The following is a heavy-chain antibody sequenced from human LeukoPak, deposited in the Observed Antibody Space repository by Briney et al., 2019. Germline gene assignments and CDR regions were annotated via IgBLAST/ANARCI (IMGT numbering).Heavy chain of an antibody. CDR1: GFTFSSYG. CDR3: ARDTKDY. J-gene: IGHJ4*02. D-gene: IGHD2-8*01. CDR2: ISTTGDRV. V-gene: IGHV3-48*03. Sequence: PGGTLRLSCAASGFTFSSYGMSWVRQAPGKGLEWISYISTTGDRVQYADSVKGRFTISRDNTKNSLYLQLNSLRAEDTAIYYCARDTKDYWGQGTLVTVSS.